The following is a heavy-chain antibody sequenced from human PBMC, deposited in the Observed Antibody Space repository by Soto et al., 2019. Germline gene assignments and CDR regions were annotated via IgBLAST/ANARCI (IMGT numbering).Heavy chain of an antibody. CDR2: ISWDGGST. J-gene: IGHJ4*02. CDR3: AKGMGGEEGVGVDY. V-gene: IGHV3-43D*04. Sequence: EVQLVESGGVVVQPGGSLRLSCAASGFTFDDYAMHWVRQAPGKGLECVSLISWDGGSTYYADSVKGRFTISRDNSKNTLYLQMNSLRAEDTALYYCAKGMGGEEGVGVDYWGQGTLVTVSS. D-gene: IGHD1-26*01. CDR1: GFTFDDYA.